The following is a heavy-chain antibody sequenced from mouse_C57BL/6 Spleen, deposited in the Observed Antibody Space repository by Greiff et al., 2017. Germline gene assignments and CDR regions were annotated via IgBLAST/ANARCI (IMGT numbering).Heavy chain of an antibody. V-gene: IGHV1-76*01. CDR1: GYTFTDYY. J-gene: IGHJ4*01. D-gene: IGHD2-4*01. CDR3: ARNYDYDVSYAMDY. Sequence: QVQLQQSGAELVRPGASVKLSCKASGYTFTDYYINWVKQRPGQGLEWIARIYPGSGNTYYNEKFKGKATLTAEQSSSTAYMQLSSLTSEDSAVYFCARNYDYDVSYAMDYWGQGTSVTVSS. CDR2: IYPGSGNT.